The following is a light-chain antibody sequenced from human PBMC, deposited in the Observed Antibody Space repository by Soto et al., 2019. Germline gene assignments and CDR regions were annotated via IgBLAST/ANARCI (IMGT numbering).Light chain of an antibody. CDR3: QQSYSMPLT. V-gene: IGKV3-20*01. CDR1: QTVNNNY. Sequence: ELVSTQSPGTLFLPPGERATLSCRASQTVNNNYLAWYQQLPGQAPRLLISGASGRATGTPDRFSGSGSGTDFTLTISSLQPEDFATYYCQQSYSMPLTFGPGTKVD. J-gene: IGKJ3*01. CDR2: GAS.